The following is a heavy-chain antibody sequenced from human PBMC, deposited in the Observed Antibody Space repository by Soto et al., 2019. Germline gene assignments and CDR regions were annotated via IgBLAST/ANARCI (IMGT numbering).Heavy chain of an antibody. CDR2: ISDYNGNT. D-gene: IGHD3-10*01. V-gene: IGHV1-18*01. CDR3: ARGGYYSGSESYSPPRYYGMDV. Sequence: QVQLVQSGAEVKKPGASVKVSCKASGYSFTTYGISWVRQAPGQGLEWMGWISDYNGNTNYEKKFQGRVTMTTDTSTRTVSMELKSLRSDDTAVYYCARGGYYSGSESYSPPRYYGMDVWGQGTTVTVS. CDR1: GYSFTTYG. J-gene: IGHJ6*02.